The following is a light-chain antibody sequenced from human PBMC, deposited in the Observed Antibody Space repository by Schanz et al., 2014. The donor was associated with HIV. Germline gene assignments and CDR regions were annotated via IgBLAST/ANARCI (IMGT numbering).Light chain of an antibody. J-gene: IGLJ3*02. V-gene: IGLV2-14*03. CDR3: SSYTSSSTLWV. Sequence: QSALTQPASVSGSLGQAITISCTGTSTDIGAYTYVSWYQQHPGKAPKVVIYGVFDRPSGVSNRFSGSKSGNTASLTISGLQAEDEADYYCSSYTSSSTLWVFGGGTKLTVL. CDR2: GVF. CDR1: STDIGAYTY.